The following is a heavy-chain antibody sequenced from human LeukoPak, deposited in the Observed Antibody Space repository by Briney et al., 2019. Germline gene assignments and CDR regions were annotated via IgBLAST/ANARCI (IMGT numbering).Heavy chain of an antibody. V-gene: IGHV4-34*11. CDR3: ARTITIRGLTFDY. CDR2: IYYSGNT. Sequence: SETLSLTCAVYGGSFSGYYWSWIRQPPGKGLEWIGYIYYSGNTNYNPSLKSRVTISVDTPKNQFSLSLNSVTAADTAVYYCARTITIRGLTFDYWGQGTLVTVSS. J-gene: IGHJ4*02. D-gene: IGHD3-10*01. CDR1: GGSFSGYY.